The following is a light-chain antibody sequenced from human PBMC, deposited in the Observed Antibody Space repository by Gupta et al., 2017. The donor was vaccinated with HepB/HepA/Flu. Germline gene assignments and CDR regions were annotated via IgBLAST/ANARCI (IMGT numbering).Light chain of an antibody. Sequence: EIVLTQSPATLSLSPGERATLSCRASQSVSSYLAWYQQKPGQAPRLLIYDVSKRATGIPARFRGSGPGTDFTLTISSREPEDFAVYYCHHLSNWPITFGQGTRLEIK. CDR1: QSVSSY. V-gene: IGKV3-11*01. CDR2: DVS. CDR3: HHLSNWPIT. J-gene: IGKJ5*01.